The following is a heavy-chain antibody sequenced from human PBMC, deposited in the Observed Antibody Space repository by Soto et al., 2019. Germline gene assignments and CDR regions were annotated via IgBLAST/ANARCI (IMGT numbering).Heavy chain of an antibody. V-gene: IGHV3-53*01. D-gene: IGHD3-10*01. CDR1: GLTVSSNY. J-gene: IGHJ4*02. CDR3: ARGKDYGSGSYSGY. Sequence: EVQLVESGGGLIQPGGSLRLSCAASGLTVSSNYMSWVRQAPGKGLEWVSVIYSGGSTDYADSVKGRFTISRDNSKNTLYLQMNCLRAEDTAVYYCARGKDYGSGSYSGYWGQGTLVTVSS. CDR2: IYSGGST.